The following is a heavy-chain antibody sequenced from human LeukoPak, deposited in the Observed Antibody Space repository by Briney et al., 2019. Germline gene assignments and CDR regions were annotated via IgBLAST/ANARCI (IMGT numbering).Heavy chain of an antibody. J-gene: IGHJ4*02. V-gene: IGHV3-11*01. CDR1: GFTFSDYY. D-gene: IGHD3-9*01. CDR3: ARDFPTTVTYYDILTGFDY. CDR2: ISSSGSTI. Sequence: PGGSLRLSCAASGFTFSDYYMSWIRQAPGKGLEWVSYISSSGSTIYYADSVKGRFTISRDNAKNSLYLQMNSLRAEDTAVYYCARDFPTTVTYYDILTGFDYWGQGTLVTVSS.